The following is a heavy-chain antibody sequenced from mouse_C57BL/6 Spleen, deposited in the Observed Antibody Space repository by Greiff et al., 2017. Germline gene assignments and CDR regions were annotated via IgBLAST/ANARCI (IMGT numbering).Heavy chain of an antibody. Sequence: VQLQQSGPELVKPGASVKMSCKASGYAFSSSWMNWVKQRPGQGLEWIGGIYPEDGGTNYNGKFKGKAILTADKSSSTAYMQLSSLTSEDSAVFFCARDRGDGIDSDYWGQGTTLTVSS. J-gene: IGHJ2*01. CDR2: IYPEDGGT. CDR1: GYAFSSSW. CDR3: ARDRGDGIDSDY. D-gene: IGHD1-1*01. V-gene: IGHV1-82*01.